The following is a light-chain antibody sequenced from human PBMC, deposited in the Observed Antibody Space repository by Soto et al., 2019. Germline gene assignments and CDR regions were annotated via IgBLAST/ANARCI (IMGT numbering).Light chain of an antibody. CDR3: QQYSIWRT. V-gene: IGKV3-15*01. CDR1: QSVSSSY. Sequence: EIVLTQSPGTLSLSPGEIATLSFSASQSVSSSYLAWYQQKPGQAPRLLIYGASTRATGIPARFCGSGPGTEFTLTISSLQSEDFAVYYCQQYSIWRTFGQGTKVDIK. CDR2: GAS. J-gene: IGKJ1*01.